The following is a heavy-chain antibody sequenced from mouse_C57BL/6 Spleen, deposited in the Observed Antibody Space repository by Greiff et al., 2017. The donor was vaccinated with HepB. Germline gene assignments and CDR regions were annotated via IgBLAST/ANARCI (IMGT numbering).Heavy chain of an antibody. V-gene: IGHV14-4*01. CDR2: IDPENGDT. D-gene: IGHD2-1*01. CDR3: TTESYYGNYVWFAY. J-gene: IGHJ3*01. Sequence: VQLRQSGAELVRPGASVKLSCTASGFNIKDDYMHWVKQRPEQGLEWIGWIDPENGDTEYASKFQGKANITADTSSNTAYLQLSSLTSEETAVYYCTTESYYGNYVWFAYWGQGTLVTVSA. CDR1: GFNIKDDY.